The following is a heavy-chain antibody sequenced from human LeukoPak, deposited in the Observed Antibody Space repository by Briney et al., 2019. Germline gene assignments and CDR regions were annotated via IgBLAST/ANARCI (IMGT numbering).Heavy chain of an antibody. V-gene: IGHV4-59*01. J-gene: IGHJ6*02. CDR1: GGSISNYY. CDR2: IYYSGST. Sequence: SETLSLTCTVSGGSISNYYWSWIRQPPGKGLEWIGYIYYSGSTNYNPSLKSRVTISVDTSKNQFSLKLSSVTAADTAVYYCARVGGTNYYYYGMDVWGQGTTVTVS. D-gene: IGHD1-26*01. CDR3: ARVGGTNYYYYGMDV.